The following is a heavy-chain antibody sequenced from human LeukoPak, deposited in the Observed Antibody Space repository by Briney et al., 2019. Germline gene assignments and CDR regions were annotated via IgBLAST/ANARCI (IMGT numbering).Heavy chain of an antibody. CDR1: GGSISSGGYY. D-gene: IGHD4-17*01. J-gene: IGHJ4*02. Sequence: SQTLSLTCTVSGGSISSGGYYWSWIRQHPGTGLEWIGYIYYSGSTYYNPSLKSRVTISVDTSKNQFSLKLSSVTAADTAVYYCARGGTSYGDYVKWALDYWGQGTLVTVSS. CDR3: ARGGTSYGDYVKWALDY. V-gene: IGHV4-31*03. CDR2: IYYSGST.